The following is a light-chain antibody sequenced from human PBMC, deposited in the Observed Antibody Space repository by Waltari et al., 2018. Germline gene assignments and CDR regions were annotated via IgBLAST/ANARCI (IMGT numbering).Light chain of an antibody. CDR1: QSVSSY. J-gene: IGKJ4*01. V-gene: IGKV3-11*01. CDR3: QQRSNWPPLT. CDR2: DAS. Sequence: EIVLTQSPATLSLSPGERATLSCRASQSVSSYLAWYQQKPGQAPRVLIYDASNRATGIPARFSSSGSGTDFTLTISSLEPEDFAVYYCQQRSNWPPLTFGGGTKVEIK.